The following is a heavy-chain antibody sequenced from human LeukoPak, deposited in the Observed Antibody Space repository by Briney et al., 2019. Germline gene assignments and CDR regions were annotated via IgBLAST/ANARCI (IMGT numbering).Heavy chain of an antibody. Sequence: SETLSLTYTVSGGSISTYYWSWIRQPPGKGLEWIGYVYYSGTTNYKYKSSLKSRVTISVDTSKNQFSLRLSSVTAADTAVYYCARSDRDLWYFDLWGRGTLVTVSS. CDR3: ARSDRDLWYFDL. J-gene: IGHJ2*01. V-gene: IGHV4-59*01. CDR1: GGSISTYY. CDR2: VYYSGTT.